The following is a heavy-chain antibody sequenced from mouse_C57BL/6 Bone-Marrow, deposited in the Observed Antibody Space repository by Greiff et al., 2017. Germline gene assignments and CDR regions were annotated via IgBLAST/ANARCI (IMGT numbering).Heavy chain of an antibody. D-gene: IGHD1-1*01. CDR3: AIDADYGNDYAMDY. J-gene: IGHJ4*01. CDR2: SRNKANDYTT. CDR1: GFTFRDFY. V-gene: IGHV7-1*01. Sequence: EVQVVESGGGLVQSGRSLRLSCATSGFTFRDFYMEWVRQAPGKGLEWIAASRNKANDYTTEYSASVKGRFIVSRDTSQSILYLQMNALRADDTAIYYCAIDADYGNDYAMDYWGQGTSVTVSS.